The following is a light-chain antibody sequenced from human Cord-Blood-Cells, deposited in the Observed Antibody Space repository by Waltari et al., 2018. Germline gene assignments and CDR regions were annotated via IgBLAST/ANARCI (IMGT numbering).Light chain of an antibody. V-gene: IGLV2-23*02. CDR2: EVS. CDR3: CSYAGSSTFYV. CDR1: SSDVGSYNL. J-gene: IGLJ1*01. Sequence: QSALTQPASVSGSPGQSITISCTGTSSDVGSYNLVPWYQQHPVKTPQLMIYEVSKRPSGVSNRLSGSKSGNTASLTICGLQAEDEADYYCCSYAGSSTFYVFGTGTKVTVL.